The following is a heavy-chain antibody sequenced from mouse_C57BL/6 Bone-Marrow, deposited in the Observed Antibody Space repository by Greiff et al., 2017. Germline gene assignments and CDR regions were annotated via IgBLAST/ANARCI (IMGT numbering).Heavy chain of an antibody. CDR1: GYAFSSYW. D-gene: IGHD2-3*01. CDR2: IYPGDGDT. CDR3: ARRDDGYSHWYFDV. Sequence: QVQLQQSGAELVKPGASVKISCKASGYAFSSYWMNWVKQRPGKGLEWIGQIYPGDGDTNYNGKFKGKATLTADKSSSTAYMQLSSLTSEDSAVYFCARRDDGYSHWYFDVWGTGTTVTVSS. J-gene: IGHJ1*03. V-gene: IGHV1-80*01.